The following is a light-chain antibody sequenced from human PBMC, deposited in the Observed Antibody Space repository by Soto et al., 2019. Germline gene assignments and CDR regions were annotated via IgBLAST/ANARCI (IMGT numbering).Light chain of an antibody. V-gene: IGLV2-14*01. J-gene: IGLJ1*01. Sequence: QSALTQPASVSGSPGQSITISCTGTSSDVGGYNYVSWFQQHPGRAPKLLIYEVSNRPSGVFNRFSGFKSGNTASLTISGLQAEDEADYYCTSYTSINSHVFGTGTKLTVL. CDR3: TSYTSINSHV. CDR1: SSDVGGYNY. CDR2: EVS.